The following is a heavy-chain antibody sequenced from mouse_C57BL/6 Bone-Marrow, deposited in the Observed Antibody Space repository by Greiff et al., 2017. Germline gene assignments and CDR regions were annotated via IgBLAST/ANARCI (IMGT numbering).Heavy chain of an antibody. V-gene: IGHV5-15*01. CDR2: ISNLAYSI. D-gene: IGHD1-1*01. CDR1: GFTFSDYG. CDR3: ARHRYGSSYYAMDY. Sequence: DVMLVESGGGLVQPGGSLTLSCAASGFTFSDYGMAWVRQAPRKGPEWVAFISNLAYSIYYADTVTGRFIISRENAKNTLYLEMSSLSSEATVIYCSARHRYGSSYYAMDYWGQGTSVTVSS. J-gene: IGHJ4*01.